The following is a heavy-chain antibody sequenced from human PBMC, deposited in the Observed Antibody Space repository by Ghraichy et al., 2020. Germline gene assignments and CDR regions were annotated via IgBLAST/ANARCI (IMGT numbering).Heavy chain of an antibody. D-gene: IGHD6-13*01. CDR2: IHYSGTT. J-gene: IGHJ2*01. CDR1: GGSIRGFY. V-gene: IGHV4-59*01. Sequence: ETLSLTCTVSGGSIRGFYWNWFRQPPGQGLEWIGYIHYSGTTVYNPYLESRVTVSVDTSKNQFSLNLNAVTAADTAVYYCARGGTIWSWYLDLWGRGALVTVSS. CDR3: ARGGTIWSWYLDL.